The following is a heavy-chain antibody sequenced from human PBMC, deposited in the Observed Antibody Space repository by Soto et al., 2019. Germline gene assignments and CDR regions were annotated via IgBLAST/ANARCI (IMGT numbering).Heavy chain of an antibody. D-gene: IGHD3-10*01. CDR2: TYHSGNP. J-gene: IGHJ6*02. V-gene: IGHV4-30-2*01. Sequence: LSLTCDVSVYTISTGGYTWAWIRQPPGKALEWIGHTYHSGNPYYNPSLKSRVAISLDTSKSQFSLKLTSVTATDTAVYYCARQGFGALHGLVDVWGQGTTVTVSS. CDR1: VYTISTGGYT. CDR3: ARQGFGALHGLVDV.